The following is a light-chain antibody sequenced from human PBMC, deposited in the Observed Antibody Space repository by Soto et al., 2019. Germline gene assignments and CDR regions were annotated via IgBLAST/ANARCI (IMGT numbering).Light chain of an antibody. CDR2: GAS. Sequence: EIVLTQSPGTLSLSPGERATLSCRASQSVSSSYLAWYQQKPGQAPRLLIYGASSRATGIPDRFSGSGSGTDFNLTISSLDPHDFELYYCQQSGSSPRTFGQGTKV. CDR3: QQSGSSPRT. J-gene: IGKJ1*01. V-gene: IGKV3-20*01. CDR1: QSVSSSY.